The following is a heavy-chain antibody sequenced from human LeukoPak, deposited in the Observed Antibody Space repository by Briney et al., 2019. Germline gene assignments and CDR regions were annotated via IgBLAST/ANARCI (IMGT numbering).Heavy chain of an antibody. CDR1: GFTFSSLW. V-gene: IGHV3-7*02. CDR3: AKNGGSHGMDV. D-gene: IGHD3-16*01. Sequence: PGGSLRLSCAPSGFTFSSLWMSGVRQAPGKGLEWVANIKHDGSETNYVDSVKGRFTISRDNAKNSLHLQMNSLRVEDTAVYYCAKNGGSHGMDVWVQGTTVTVSS. J-gene: IGHJ6*02. CDR2: IKHDGSET.